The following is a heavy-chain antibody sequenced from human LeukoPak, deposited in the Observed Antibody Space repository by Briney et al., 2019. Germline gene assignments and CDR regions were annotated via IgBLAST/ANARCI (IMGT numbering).Heavy chain of an antibody. D-gene: IGHD3-10*01. CDR1: GFTFSNYG. CDR3: ARDASGSWSDVGTLDS. J-gene: IGHJ4*02. V-gene: IGHV3-33*01. CDR2: LWYDGVNR. Sequence: GGSLRLSCAASGFTFSNYGMLWVRQAPDKGLEWVALLWYDGVNRNYADSVKGRFTISRDNSKNTLYLQMNSMRAEDTALYYCARDASGSWSDVGTLDSWGQGTLVSVSS.